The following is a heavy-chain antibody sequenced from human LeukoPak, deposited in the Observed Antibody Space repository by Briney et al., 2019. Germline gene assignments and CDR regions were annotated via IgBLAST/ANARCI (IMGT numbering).Heavy chain of an antibody. CDR3: AAWGVAAAYDAFDI. CDR1: SASISSYY. CDR2: IYCCGST. Sequence: SETLTLNCTVCSASISSYYWRWLRQPPGKGRVGIRYIYCCGSTNYNRARKSRATISVDTFKNQFSLKLTSVTAADTAGYYCAAWGVAAAYDAFDICGQGTMVTVSS. D-gene: IGHD6-13*01. J-gene: IGHJ3*02. V-gene: IGHV4-59*08.